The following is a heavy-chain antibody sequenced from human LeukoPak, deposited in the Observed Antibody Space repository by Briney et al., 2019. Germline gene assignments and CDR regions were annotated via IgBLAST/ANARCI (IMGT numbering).Heavy chain of an antibody. V-gene: IGHV4-59*08. J-gene: IGHJ6*03. Sequence: SETLSLTCTVSGGSISSYYWSWIRQPPGKGLEWIGYIYYSGSTNYNPSLKSRVTISVDTSKNQFSLNLSSVTAADTAVYYCARVGYYPDYYMDVWGKGTTVTVSS. D-gene: IGHD2-21*01. CDR3: ARVGYYPDYYMDV. CDR1: GGSISSYY. CDR2: IYYSGST.